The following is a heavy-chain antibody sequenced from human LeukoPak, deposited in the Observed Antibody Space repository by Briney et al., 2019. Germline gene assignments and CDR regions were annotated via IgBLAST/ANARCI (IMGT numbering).Heavy chain of an antibody. D-gene: IGHD2-15*01. CDR3: TRLWSTDCNGGSCPHQPNY. CDR2: IYYSGRT. Sequence: SETLSLTCTVSGGSISSYYWSWIRQPAGKGLEWIGSIYYSGRTFYNLSLKSRVTISVGTSKNQFSLNLRSVTAADTALYYCTRLWSTDCNGGSCPHQPNYWGQGTLVTVSS. J-gene: IGHJ4*02. CDR1: GGSISSYY. V-gene: IGHV4-59*05.